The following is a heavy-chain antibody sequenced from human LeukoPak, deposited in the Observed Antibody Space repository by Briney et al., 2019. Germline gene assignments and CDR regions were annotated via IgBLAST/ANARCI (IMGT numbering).Heavy chain of an antibody. V-gene: IGHV1-8*03. CDR1: GYTFTSYD. CDR2: MNPNSGNT. D-gene: IGHD2-15*01. Sequence: ASVKVSCKASGYTFTSYDINWVRQATGQGLEWMGWMNPNSGNTAYAQKFQGRVTITRNTSISTAYMELSSLRSEDTAVYYCARADTCSGGSCFLPYYYYYYMDVWGKGTTVTVSS. CDR3: ARADTCSGGSCFLPYYYYYYMDV. J-gene: IGHJ6*03.